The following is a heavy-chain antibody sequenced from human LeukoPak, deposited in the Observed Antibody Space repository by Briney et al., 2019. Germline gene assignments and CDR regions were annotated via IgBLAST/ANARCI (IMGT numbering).Heavy chain of an antibody. J-gene: IGHJ6*03. CDR1: GFTFSSYA. CDR2: ISGSGGST. V-gene: IGHV3-23*01. CDR3: AKAAGIGFYYYMDV. D-gene: IGHD1-26*01. Sequence: PGGSLRLSCAASGFTFSSYAMSWVRQAPGKGLEWVSAISGSGGSTYYADSVKGRFTISRDNSKNTLYLQMSSLRAEDTAVYYCAKAAGIGFYYYMDVWGKGTTVTVSS.